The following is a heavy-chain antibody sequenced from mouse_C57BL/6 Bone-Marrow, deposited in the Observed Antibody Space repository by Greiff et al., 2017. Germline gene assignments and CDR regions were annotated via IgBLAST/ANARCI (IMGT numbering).Heavy chain of an antibody. J-gene: IGHJ1*03. Sequence: QVQLQQPGAELVKPGASVKLSCKASGYTFTSYWMHWVKQRPGQGLEWIGMIHPNSGSTNYNEKFKSKATLTVDKSSSTAYMQLSSLTSEDSAVYYCAIGYYGSRYFDVWGTGTTVTVSS. CDR1: GYTFTSYW. CDR2: IHPNSGST. D-gene: IGHD1-1*01. V-gene: IGHV1-64*01. CDR3: AIGYYGSRYFDV.